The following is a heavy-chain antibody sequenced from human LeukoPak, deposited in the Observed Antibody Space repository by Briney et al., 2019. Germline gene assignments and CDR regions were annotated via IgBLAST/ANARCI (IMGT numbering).Heavy chain of an antibody. J-gene: IGHJ3*02. D-gene: IGHD2-15*01. Sequence: ASVKVSCKASGYTFTGYYMHWVRQAPGQGPEWMGWLNPNSGGTNYAQKFQGRVTMTRDTSISTAYMELSRLRSDDTAVYYCARDERDCSGGSCYADDAFDIWGQGTMVTVSS. V-gene: IGHV1-2*02. CDR2: LNPNSGGT. CDR1: GYTFTGYY. CDR3: ARDERDCSGGSCYADDAFDI.